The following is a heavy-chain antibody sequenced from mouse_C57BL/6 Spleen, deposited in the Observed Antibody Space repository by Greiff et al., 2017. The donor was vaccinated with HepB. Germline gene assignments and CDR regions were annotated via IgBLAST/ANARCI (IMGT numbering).Heavy chain of an antibody. Sequence: VQLQQSGAELVRPGTSVKVSCKASGYAFTNYLLEWVKQRPGQGLEWIGVINPGSGGTNYNEKFKGKATLTADKSSSTAYMQLSSLTSEDSAVYFCARNYGSSFYAMDYWGQGTSVTVSS. V-gene: IGHV1-54*01. CDR1: GYAFTNYL. D-gene: IGHD1-1*01. CDR2: INPGSGGT. J-gene: IGHJ4*01. CDR3: ARNYGSSFYAMDY.